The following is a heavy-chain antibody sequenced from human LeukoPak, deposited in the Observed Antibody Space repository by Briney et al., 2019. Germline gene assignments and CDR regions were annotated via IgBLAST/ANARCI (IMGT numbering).Heavy chain of an antibody. CDR2: INSDGSST. V-gene: IGHV3-74*01. CDR1: GFTFSGYA. J-gene: IGHJ4*02. CDR3: ARDVVGYEQYFDN. Sequence: PGGSLRLSCAASGFTFSGYAMGWVRQAPGKGLVWVSRINSDGSSTSYADSVKGRFTISRDNAKNTLYLQMNSLRAEDTAVYYCARDVVGYEQYFDNWGQGTLVTVSS. D-gene: IGHD5-12*01.